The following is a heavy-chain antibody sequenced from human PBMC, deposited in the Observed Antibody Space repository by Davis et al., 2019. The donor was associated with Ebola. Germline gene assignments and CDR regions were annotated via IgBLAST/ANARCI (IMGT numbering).Heavy chain of an antibody. J-gene: IGHJ4*02. CDR3: ARADIVVVVAAFDY. CDR1: GGSFSGYY. CDR2: INHSGST. Sequence: MPSETLSLTCAVYGGSFSGYYWSWIRQPPGKGLEWIGEINHSGSTNYNPPLKSRVTISVDTSTNQFSLKLSSVTAADTAVYYCARADIVVVVAAFDYWGQGTLVTVSS. D-gene: IGHD2-15*01. V-gene: IGHV4-34*01.